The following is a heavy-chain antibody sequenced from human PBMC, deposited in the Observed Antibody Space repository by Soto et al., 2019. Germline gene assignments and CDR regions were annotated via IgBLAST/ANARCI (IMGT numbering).Heavy chain of an antibody. D-gene: IGHD3-16*01. CDR3: AKRGGRGAANKAEYFQH. J-gene: IGHJ1*01. V-gene: IGHV1-2*02. CDR1: SYAFSKYH. CDR2: INPGSGVT. Sequence: SVKVSFKASSYAFSKYHMHWVRQAPGQGLEWMGWINPGSGVTNQAQKFQGRVTMTRDTSITTTYMELNSLRAEDTAVYYCAKRGGRGAANKAEYFQHWGQGTLVTVSS.